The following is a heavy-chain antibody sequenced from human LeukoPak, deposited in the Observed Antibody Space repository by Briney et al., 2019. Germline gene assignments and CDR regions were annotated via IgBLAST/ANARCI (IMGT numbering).Heavy chain of an antibody. Sequence: GGSLRLSCAASGFTFSSYSMNWVRQAPGKGLEWVSSISSSSYIYYADSVKGRFTISRDNAKNSLYLQMNSLRAEDTAVYYCAREQYSSSWYGPGDYWGQGTLVTVSS. D-gene: IGHD6-13*01. CDR3: AREQYSSSWYGPGDY. CDR1: GFTFSSYS. CDR2: ISSSSYI. J-gene: IGHJ4*02. V-gene: IGHV3-21*01.